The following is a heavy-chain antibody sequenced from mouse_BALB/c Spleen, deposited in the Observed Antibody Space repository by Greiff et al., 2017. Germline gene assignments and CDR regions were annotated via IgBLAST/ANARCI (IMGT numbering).Heavy chain of an antibody. CDR1: SYTFTDYA. D-gene: IGHD3-2*01. V-gene: IGHV1-67*01. J-gene: IGHJ2*01. CDR2: ISTYYGNT. Sequence: QVQLKQSGPELVRPGVSVKISCKGSSYTFTDYAMHWVQQSHAKSLEWIGVISTYYGNTNYNQKFKGKATMTVDKSSSTAYMELARLTSEDSAVYYCAREYRQLGFDYWGQGTTLTVSS. CDR3: AREYRQLGFDY.